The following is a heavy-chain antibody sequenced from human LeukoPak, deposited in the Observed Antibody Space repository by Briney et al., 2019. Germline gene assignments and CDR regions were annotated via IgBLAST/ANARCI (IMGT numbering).Heavy chain of an antibody. CDR2: INAGNGNT. Sequence: ASVKVSCKASGYTFTSYAMHWVRQAPGQRLEWMGWINAGNGNTKYSQKFQGRVTIARDTSASTAYMELSSLRSEDTAVYYCARVGTLAAAGLWGQGTLVTVSS. V-gene: IGHV1-3*01. CDR3: ARVGTLAAAGL. D-gene: IGHD6-13*01. J-gene: IGHJ4*02. CDR1: GYTFTSYA.